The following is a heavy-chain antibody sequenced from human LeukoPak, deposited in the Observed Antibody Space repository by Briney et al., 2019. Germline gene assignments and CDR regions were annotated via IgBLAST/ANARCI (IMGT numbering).Heavy chain of an antibody. V-gene: IGHV3-49*04. Sequence: PGRSLRLSCTASGFTFGDYAMSWVRQAPGKGLEWVGFIRSKAYGGTTEYAASVKGRLTISRDDSKSIAYLQTNSLKTEDTALYYCSRNYYGDSGGFFDYWGQGTLVTVSS. D-gene: IGHD4-17*01. CDR2: IRSKAYGGTT. J-gene: IGHJ4*02. CDR1: GFTFGDYA. CDR3: SRNYYGDSGGFFDY.